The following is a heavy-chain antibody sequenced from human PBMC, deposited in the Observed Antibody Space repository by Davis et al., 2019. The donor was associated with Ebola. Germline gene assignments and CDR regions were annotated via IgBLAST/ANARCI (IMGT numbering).Heavy chain of an antibody. D-gene: IGHD3-3*02. J-gene: IGHJ5*02. V-gene: IGHV5-51*01. CDR2: IYPGDSDT. Sequence: GESLKIPCKGSGYSFTSSWIGRLRQLPGKGLEWMGIIYPGDSDTRYSPSFQGQVTLSADKSISTAYLQWNSLKTSDTAMYYCARQTHHFLSGPRTWFDPWGQGTLGTVSS. CDR1: GYSFTSSW. CDR3: ARQTHHFLSGPRTWFDP.